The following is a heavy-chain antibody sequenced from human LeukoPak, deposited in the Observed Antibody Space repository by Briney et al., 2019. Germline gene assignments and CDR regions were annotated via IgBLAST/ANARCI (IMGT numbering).Heavy chain of an antibody. Sequence: GGSLRLSCAASGFTVSSNYMSWVRQAPGKGLEWVSVIYSGGSTYYADSVKGRFTISRDNSKNTLYLQMNSLRAEDTAVYYCAKGSIVVVPAAIGPGWGQGTLVTVSS. D-gene: IGHD2-2*02. CDR3: AKGSIVVVPAAIGPG. J-gene: IGHJ4*02. CDR1: GFTVSSNY. V-gene: IGHV3-53*01. CDR2: IYSGGST.